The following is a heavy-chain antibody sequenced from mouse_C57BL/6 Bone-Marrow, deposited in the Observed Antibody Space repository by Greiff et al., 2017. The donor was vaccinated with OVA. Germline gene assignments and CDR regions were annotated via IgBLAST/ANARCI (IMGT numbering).Heavy chain of an antibody. V-gene: IGHV7-3*01. J-gene: IGHJ4*01. CDR1: GFTFTDYY. CDR3: ASPHYDGAMDY. CDR2: IRNKANGYTT. D-gene: IGHD1-2*01. Sequence: EVKVVESGGGLVQPGGSLSLSCAASGFTFTDYYMSWVRQPPGKALEWLGFIRNKANGYTTEYSASVKGRFTISRDNSQSILYLQMNALRAEDSATYYCASPHYDGAMDYWGQGTSVTVSS.